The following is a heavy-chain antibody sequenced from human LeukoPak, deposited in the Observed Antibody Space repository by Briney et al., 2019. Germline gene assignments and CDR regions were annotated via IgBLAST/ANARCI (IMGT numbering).Heavy chain of an antibody. CDR3: AKVPSCSGGSCYSFDY. CDR1: GFTFNSYS. CDR2: ISGSGVNT. D-gene: IGHD2-15*01. V-gene: IGHV3-23*01. Sequence: GGSLRLSCAASGFTFNSYSMSCVRQAPGKWLVWVSAISGSGVNTYYADSVKGRFSISRDNSKNTLYLQMNSLRAEDTAVYYCAKVPSCSGGSCYSFDYWGQGTLVTVSS. J-gene: IGHJ4*02.